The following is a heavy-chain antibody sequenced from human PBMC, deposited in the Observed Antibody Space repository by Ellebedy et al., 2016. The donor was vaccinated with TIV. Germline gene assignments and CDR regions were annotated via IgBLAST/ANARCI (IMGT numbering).Heavy chain of an antibody. D-gene: IGHD3-22*01. CDR3: ARHTYFSSGYVDY. CDR1: GGSISSSNW. Sequence: SETLSLTXAVSGGSISSSNWWSWVRQPPGKGLEWIGEIYHSGNTNYNPSLKSRLTISVDKSKNQFSLRLRSVTAADTAVYYCARHTYFSSGYVDYWGRGTLVTVSS. CDR2: IYHSGNT. V-gene: IGHV4-4*02. J-gene: IGHJ4*02.